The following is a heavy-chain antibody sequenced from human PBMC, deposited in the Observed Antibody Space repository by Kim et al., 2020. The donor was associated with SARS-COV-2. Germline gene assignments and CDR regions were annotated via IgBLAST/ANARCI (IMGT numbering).Heavy chain of an antibody. CDR2: INHSGST. J-gene: IGHJ4*02. CDR3: ARTNPRYCTGGVCSKTFDY. Sequence: SETLSLTCAVYGGSFSGYYWSWIRQPPGKGLEWIGEINHSGSTNYNPSLKSRVTISVDTSKNQFSLKLSSVTAADTAVYYCARTNPRYCTGGVCSKTFDYWGQGTLVTVSS. V-gene: IGHV4-34*01. D-gene: IGHD2-8*02. CDR1: GGSFSGYY.